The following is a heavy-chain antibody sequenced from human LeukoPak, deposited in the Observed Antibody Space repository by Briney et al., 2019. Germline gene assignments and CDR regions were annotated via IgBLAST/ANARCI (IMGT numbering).Heavy chain of an antibody. V-gene: IGHV1-69*13. J-gene: IGHJ4*02. CDR1: GGTFSSYA. CDR3: ARVEDIVVVVAATPVALDY. Sequence: SVKVSCKASGGTFSSYAISWVRQAPGQGLEWMGGIIPIFGTANYAQKFQGRVTITADESTSTAYMELNSLRAEDTAVYYCARVEDIVVVVAATPVALDYWGQGTLVTVSS. CDR2: IIPIFGTA. D-gene: IGHD2-15*01.